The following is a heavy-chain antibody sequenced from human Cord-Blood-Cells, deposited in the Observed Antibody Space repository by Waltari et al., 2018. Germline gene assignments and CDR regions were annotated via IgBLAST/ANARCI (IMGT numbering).Heavy chain of an antibody. Sequence: QVQLVQSGAEVKKPGASVKVSCKASGYTFTGYYMHWVRQAPGQGLEWMGWINPNSGGTNYARKFQGRVTMTRDTSISTAYMELSRLRSDDTAMYYCARDPEYGSGSLGYWGQGTLVTVSS. CDR1: GYTFTGYY. J-gene: IGHJ4*02. V-gene: IGHV1-2*02. CDR3: ARDPEYGSGSLGY. CDR2: INPNSGGT. D-gene: IGHD3-10*01.